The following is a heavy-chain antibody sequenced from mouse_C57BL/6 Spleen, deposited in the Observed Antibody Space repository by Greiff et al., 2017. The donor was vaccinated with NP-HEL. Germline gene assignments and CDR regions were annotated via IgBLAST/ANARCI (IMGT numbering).Heavy chain of an antibody. V-gene: IGHV1-69*01. Sequence: QVQLQQPGAELVMPGASVKLSCKASGYTFTSYWMHWVKQRPGHGLEWIGEIDPSDSDTNYNQKFKGKSTLTVDKSSSTAYMRLSSLTSEDSAGSCGARVDRQGFAYWGQGTLVTVSA. CDR1: GYTFTSYW. CDR2: IDPSDSDT. CDR3: ARVDRQGFAY. J-gene: IGHJ3*01.